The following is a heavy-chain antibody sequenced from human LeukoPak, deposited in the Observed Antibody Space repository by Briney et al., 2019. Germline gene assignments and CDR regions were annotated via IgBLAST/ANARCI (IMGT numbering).Heavy chain of an antibody. CDR2: ISGSGGNT. V-gene: IGHV3-23*01. J-gene: IGHJ4*02. Sequence: GGSLRLSCAASGFTFSSYAMSWVRQAPGEGLEWVSAISGSGGNTYYADSVKGRFTISRDNSKNTLYLQMNSLRAEDTAVYYCARGPYHYDRSGFFDYWGQGTLVTVSS. D-gene: IGHD3-22*01. CDR1: GFTFSSYA. CDR3: ARGPYHYDRSGFFDY.